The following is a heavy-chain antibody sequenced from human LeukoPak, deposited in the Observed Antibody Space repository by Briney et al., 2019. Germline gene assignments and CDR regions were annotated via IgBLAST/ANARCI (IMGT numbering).Heavy chain of an antibody. CDR3: AKAVAAAGRFGFDP. V-gene: IGHV4-59*08. D-gene: IGHD6-13*01. Sequence: SETLSLTCTVSGDSISSYYWSWIRQPPGKGLEWIGYIYYSGSTNYNPSLKSRVTISVDTSKNQFSLKVTSVTAADTAVYYCAKAVAAAGRFGFDPWGQGTLVTVSS. CDR2: IYYSGST. CDR1: GDSISSYY. J-gene: IGHJ5*02.